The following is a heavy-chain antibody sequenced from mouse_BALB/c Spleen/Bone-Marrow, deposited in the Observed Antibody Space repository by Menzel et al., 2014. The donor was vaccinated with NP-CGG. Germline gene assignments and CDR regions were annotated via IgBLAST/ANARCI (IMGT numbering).Heavy chain of an antibody. D-gene: IGHD1-1*01. Sequence: EVKVEESGGGLVQPGGFLKLSCAASGFDFRTYWMSWVRQAPGKGLEWIGEINPDSKTKNYAPSLKDKFIISRDNAKNTLYLQMSKVRSEDTALYYCAGMGYYGWLAYWGQGTLVTVSA. CDR3: AGMGYYGWLAY. CDR2: INPDSKTK. J-gene: IGHJ3*01. V-gene: IGHV4-1*02. CDR1: GFDFRTYW.